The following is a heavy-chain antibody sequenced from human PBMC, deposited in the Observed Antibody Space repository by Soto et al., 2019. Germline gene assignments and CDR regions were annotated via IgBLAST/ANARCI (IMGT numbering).Heavy chain of an antibody. V-gene: IGHV4-59*08. J-gene: IGHJ6*03. CDR2: IYYSGST. CDR3: ARHLGYCSSNRCPFDAYYYYYMDV. Sequence: PSETLSLTCTVSGGSISSYYWSWIRQPPGKGLEWIGYIYYSGSTNYNPSLKSRVTISVDTSKNQFSLKLSSVTAADTAVYYCARHLGYCSSNRCPFDAYYYYYMDVWGKGTTVTVSS. D-gene: IGHD2-2*01. CDR1: GGSISSYY.